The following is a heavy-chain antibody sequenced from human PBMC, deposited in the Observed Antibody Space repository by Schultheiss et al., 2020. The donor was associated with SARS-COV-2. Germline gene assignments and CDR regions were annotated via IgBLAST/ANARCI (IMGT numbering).Heavy chain of an antibody. D-gene: IGHD6-6*01. V-gene: IGHV4-30-2*01. CDR2: IYHSGST. CDR3: ARVSSSDYYYYYMDV. CDR1: GGSISSGGYS. J-gene: IGHJ6*03. Sequence: SETLSLTCAVSGGSISSGGYSWSWIRQPPGKGLEWIGYIYHSGSTYYNPSLKSRVTISVDRSKNQFSLKLSSVTAADTAVYYCARVSSSDYYYYYMDVWGKGTTVTVSS.